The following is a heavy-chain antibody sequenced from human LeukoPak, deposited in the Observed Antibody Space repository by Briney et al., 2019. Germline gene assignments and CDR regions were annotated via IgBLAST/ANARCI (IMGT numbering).Heavy chain of an antibody. Sequence: PSETLSPTCAVSGYSISSGYYWGWIRQPPGKGLEWIGSIYHSGSTYYNPSLKSRVTISVDTSKNQFSLKLSSVTAADTAVYYCARPGRYYDTTDFDYWGQGTLVTVSS. D-gene: IGHD3-22*01. CDR1: GYSISSGYY. V-gene: IGHV4-38-2*01. CDR3: ARPGRYYDTTDFDY. CDR2: IYHSGST. J-gene: IGHJ4*02.